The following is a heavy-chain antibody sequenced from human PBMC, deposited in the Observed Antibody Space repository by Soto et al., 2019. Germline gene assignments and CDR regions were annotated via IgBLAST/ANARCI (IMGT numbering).Heavy chain of an antibody. Sequence: QVQLVQSGAEVKKPGSSVKVSCKASGGTFSSYAISWVRQAPGQGLEWMGGIIPIFGTANYAQKFQGRGTITADESTSTAYMELSSLRSEDTAVYYCARDLPAADYYYYGMDVWGQGTTVTVSS. CDR2: IIPIFGTA. D-gene: IGHD2-2*01. CDR3: ARDLPAADYYYYGMDV. V-gene: IGHV1-69*12. J-gene: IGHJ6*02. CDR1: GGTFSSYA.